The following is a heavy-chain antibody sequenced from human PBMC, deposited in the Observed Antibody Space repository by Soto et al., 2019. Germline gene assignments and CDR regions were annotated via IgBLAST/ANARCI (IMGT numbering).Heavy chain of an antibody. CDR1: GGTFSSYA. Sequence: SVKVSCKASGGTFSSYAISWVRQAPGQGLEWMGGIIPIFGTANYAQKFQGRVTITADESTSTAYMELSSLRSEDTAVYYCARSITIFGVVTNDYWGQGTLVTVSS. V-gene: IGHV1-69*13. CDR3: ARSITIFGVVTNDY. CDR2: IIPIFGTA. D-gene: IGHD3-3*01. J-gene: IGHJ4*02.